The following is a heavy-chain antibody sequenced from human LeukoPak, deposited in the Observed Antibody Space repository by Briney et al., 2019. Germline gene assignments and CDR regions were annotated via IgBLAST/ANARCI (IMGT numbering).Heavy chain of an antibody. Sequence: SETLSLTCTVSGGSISSDYWSWIRQSPGKGLEWIGSIYYSGTTSYNPSLKSRVTISVDTSKKQFSLKLSSVTAADTAVYYCARVDCSSTRQYYYYGMDVWGQGTTVTVSS. D-gene: IGHD2-2*01. V-gene: IGHV4-59*01. CDR3: ARVDCSSTRQYYYYGMDV. CDR2: IYYSGTT. CDR1: GGSISSDY. J-gene: IGHJ6*02.